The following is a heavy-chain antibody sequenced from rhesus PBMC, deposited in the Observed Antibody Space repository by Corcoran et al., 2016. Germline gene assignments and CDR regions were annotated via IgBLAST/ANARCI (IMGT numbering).Heavy chain of an antibody. D-gene: IGHD1-26*01. CDR3: ARDSVTGTTCAFDF. CDR1: GGSVSSSNW. Sequence: QVQLQESGPGLVKPSETLSLTCAVSGGSVSSSNWWSWLRQPPWKGLEWIGYISGSSCSTYYNPSLKSRVTISTDTSKNQFALKLSSVTAADTAVYYCARDSVTGTTCAFDFWGQGLRVTVSS. J-gene: IGHJ3*01. V-gene: IGHV4-65*01. CDR2: ISGSSCST.